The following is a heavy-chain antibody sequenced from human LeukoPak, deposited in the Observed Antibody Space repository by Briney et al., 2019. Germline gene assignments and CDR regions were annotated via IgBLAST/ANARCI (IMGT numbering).Heavy chain of an antibody. J-gene: IGHJ4*02. CDR2: MSSSSSYI. Sequence: KSGGSLRLSCAASGFTFSSYAMSWVRQAPGKGLECVSSMSSSSSYIYYADSVKGRFAISRDNSKNTLYLQMNSLRAEDTAVYYCAREGYDSTFDYWGQGTLVTVSS. CDR3: AREGYDSTFDY. CDR1: GFTFSSYA. D-gene: IGHD3-22*01. V-gene: IGHV3-21*01.